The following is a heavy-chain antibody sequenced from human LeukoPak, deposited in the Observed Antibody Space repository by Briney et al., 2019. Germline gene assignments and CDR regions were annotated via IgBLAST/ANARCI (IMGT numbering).Heavy chain of an antibody. Sequence: GGSLRLSCAASGFTFSSYSMNWVRQAPGKGLEWVSSISSSSSYIYYADSVKGRFTISRDNTKNSLYLQMNSLRAEDTAVYYCARDLEVGNSLSALDYWGQGTLVTVSS. CDR2: ISSSSSYI. CDR1: GFTFSSYS. V-gene: IGHV3-21*01. D-gene: IGHD1/OR15-1a*01. CDR3: ARDLEVGNSLSALDY. J-gene: IGHJ4*02.